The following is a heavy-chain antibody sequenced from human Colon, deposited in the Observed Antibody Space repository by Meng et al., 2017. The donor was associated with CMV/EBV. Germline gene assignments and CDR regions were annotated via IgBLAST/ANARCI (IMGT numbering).Heavy chain of an antibody. CDR1: GFDFRSYD. CDR2: IGNGGDTIGNGGDT. CDR3: TRGRLHGFAA. J-gene: IGHJ5*02. Sequence: GESLKIPCAASGFDFRSYDMHWVRQVKGKGLEWVSAIGNGGDTIGNGGDTYYAGSVKGRFTISRENEKNTLYLQMNSLRVGDTAVYYCTRGRLHGFAAWGQGTLVTVSS. V-gene: IGHV3-13*01. D-gene: IGHD3-10*01.